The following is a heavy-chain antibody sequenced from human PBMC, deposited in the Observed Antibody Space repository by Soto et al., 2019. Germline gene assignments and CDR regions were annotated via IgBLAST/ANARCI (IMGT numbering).Heavy chain of an antibody. Sequence: PGGSLRLSCSASGFTFSSYAMHWVRQAPGKGLEYVSAISSNGGSTYYADSVKGRFTISRDNSKNTLYLQMSSLRAEDTAVYYCVKPRYSSSSAGINWFDPWGQGTLVTVSS. CDR3: VKPRYSSSSAGINWFDP. CDR1: GFTFSSYA. CDR2: ISSNGGST. V-gene: IGHV3-64D*06. D-gene: IGHD6-6*01. J-gene: IGHJ5*02.